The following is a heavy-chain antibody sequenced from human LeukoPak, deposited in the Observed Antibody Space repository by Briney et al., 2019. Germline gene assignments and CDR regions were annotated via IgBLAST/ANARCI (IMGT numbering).Heavy chain of an antibody. J-gene: IGHJ4*02. D-gene: IGHD1-26*01. Sequence: PSETLSLTCTVSGGSISSYYWSWIRQPPGKGLEWIGYIYYSGSTNYNPSLKSRVIISVDTSKNQFSPKLSSVTAADTAVYYCARGGYSGSHFDYWGQGTLVTVSS. V-gene: IGHV4-59*01. CDR3: ARGGYSGSHFDY. CDR1: GGSISSYY. CDR2: IYYSGST.